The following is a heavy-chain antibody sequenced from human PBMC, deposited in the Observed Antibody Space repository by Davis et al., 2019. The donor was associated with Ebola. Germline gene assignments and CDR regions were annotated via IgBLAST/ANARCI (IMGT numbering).Heavy chain of an antibody. Sequence: AASVKVFCKASGYTFTSYGISWVRQAPGQGLEWMGWISAYNGNTNYAQKLQGRVTMTTDTSTSTAYMELRSLRSDDTAVYYCARGPLYYDFWSGYYRWFDPWGQGTLVTVSS. CDR1: GYTFTSYG. CDR3: ARGPLYYDFWSGYYRWFDP. D-gene: IGHD3-3*01. V-gene: IGHV1-18*01. J-gene: IGHJ5*02. CDR2: ISAYNGNT.